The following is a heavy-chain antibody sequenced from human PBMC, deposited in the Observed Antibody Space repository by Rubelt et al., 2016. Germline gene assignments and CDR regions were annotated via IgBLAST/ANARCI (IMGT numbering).Heavy chain of an antibody. CDR3: AKDRTHYYYDSSGYRQSGFDY. D-gene: IGHD3-22*01. J-gene: IGHJ4*02. CDR2: IWYDGSNK. V-gene: IGHV3-33*06. Sequence: GKGLEWVAVIWYDGSNKYYADSVKGRFTISRDNSKNTLYLQMNSLRAEDTAVYYCAKDRTHYYYDSSGYRQSGFDYWGQGTLVTVSS.